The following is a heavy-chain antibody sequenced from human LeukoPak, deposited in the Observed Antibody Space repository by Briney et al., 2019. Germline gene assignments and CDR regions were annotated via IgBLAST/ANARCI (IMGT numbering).Heavy chain of an antibody. CDR1: GGSISSYY. CDR2: IYYSGST. CDR3: ARRIEGLVEQWLAGSPDAFDI. D-gene: IGHD6-19*01. V-gene: IGHV4-59*08. J-gene: IGHJ3*02. Sequence: SETLSLTCTVSGGSISSYYWSWIRQPPGKGLEWIGYIYYSGSTNYNPSLKSRVTISVDTSKNQFSLKLSSVTAADKAVYYCARRIEGLVEQWLAGSPDAFDIWGQATMVTVSS.